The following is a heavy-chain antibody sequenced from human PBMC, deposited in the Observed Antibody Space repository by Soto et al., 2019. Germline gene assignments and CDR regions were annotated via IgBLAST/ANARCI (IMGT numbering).Heavy chain of an antibody. CDR2: ISSSSSYI. J-gene: IGHJ6*02. CDR1: GFTFSSYS. D-gene: IGHD5-12*01. V-gene: IGHV3-21*01. Sequence: EVQLVESGGGLVKPGGSLRLSCAASGFTFSSYSMNWVRQAPGKGLEWVSSISSSSSYIYYADSVKGRFTISRDNAKNPLYLQMNSLRAEDTAVYYCARDQGYSGYDRYSYYGMDVWGQGTTVTVSS. CDR3: ARDQGYSGYDRYSYYGMDV.